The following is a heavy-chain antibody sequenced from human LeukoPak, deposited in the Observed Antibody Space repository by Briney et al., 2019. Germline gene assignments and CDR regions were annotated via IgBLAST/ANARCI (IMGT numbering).Heavy chain of an antibody. J-gene: IGHJ4*02. V-gene: IGHV4-59*01. D-gene: IGHD5-12*01. CDR1: GGSISSYY. CDR3: ARGVATNPLGY. CDR2: IYYSGST. Sequence: SETLSLTRTVSGGSISSYYWSWIRQPPGRELGWIGYIYYSGSTNYNPSLKSRVTISVDTSKNQFSLKLSSVTAADTAVYYCARGVATNPLGYWGQGTLVTVSS.